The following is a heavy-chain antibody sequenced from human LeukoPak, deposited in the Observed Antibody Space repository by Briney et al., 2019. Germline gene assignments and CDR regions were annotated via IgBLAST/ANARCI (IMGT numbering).Heavy chain of an antibody. V-gene: IGHV4-30-2*01. Sequence: SQTLSLTCAVSGGSISSGGYSWSWIRQPPGTGLEWIRYIYHSGSTYYNPSLKSRVTISVDRSKNQFSLKLSSVTAADTAVYYCARGLYGSGSYAFDYWGQGTLVTVSS. CDR2: IYHSGST. CDR1: GGSISSGGYS. J-gene: IGHJ4*02. D-gene: IGHD3-10*01. CDR3: ARGLYGSGSYAFDY.